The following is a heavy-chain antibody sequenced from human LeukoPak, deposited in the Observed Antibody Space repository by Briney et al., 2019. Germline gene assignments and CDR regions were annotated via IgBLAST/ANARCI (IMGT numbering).Heavy chain of an antibody. CDR3: ATAPNPDYFDY. V-gene: IGHV4-39*07. J-gene: IGHJ4*02. CDR1: GGSISSSYYY. D-gene: IGHD3-16*01. Sequence: SETLSLTCTVSGGSISSSYYYWGWIRQPPGKGLEWIGSIYYSGSTYYNPSLKSRVTISVDRSKSQFSLRLNSMTAADTAFYYCATAPNPDYFDYWGQGTLATVSS. CDR2: IYYSGST.